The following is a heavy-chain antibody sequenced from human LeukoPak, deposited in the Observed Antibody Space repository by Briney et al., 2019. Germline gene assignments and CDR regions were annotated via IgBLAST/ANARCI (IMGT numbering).Heavy chain of an antibody. CDR2: ITGDGANT. CDR1: GFTFSSYT. D-gene: IGHD2-2*01. CDR3: AKLIPTVDCSRTSCYGFDY. V-gene: IGHV3-23*01. Sequence: GGSLILSCAASGFTFSSYTMTWVRQAPGKGLGWVSAITGDGANTYYADSVKGRFTISRDNSKNTLYLQMNSLRAEDTALYYCAKLIPTVDCSRTSCYGFDYWGQGTLVTVSS. J-gene: IGHJ4*02.